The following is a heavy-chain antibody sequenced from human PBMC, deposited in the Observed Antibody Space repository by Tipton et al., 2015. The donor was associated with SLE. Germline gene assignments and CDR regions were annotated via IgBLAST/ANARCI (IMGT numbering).Heavy chain of an antibody. CDR2: INHSGST. CDR1: GGSFSGYY. D-gene: IGHD3-22*01. Sequence: TLSLTCAVYGGSFSGYYWSWIRQPPGKGLEWIGEINHSGSTNYNPSLKSRVTISVDTSKNQFSLKLSSVTAADTAVHYCARELTYYYDSSGYDYWGQGTLVTVSS. J-gene: IGHJ4*02. V-gene: IGHV4-34*01. CDR3: ARELTYYYDSSGYDY.